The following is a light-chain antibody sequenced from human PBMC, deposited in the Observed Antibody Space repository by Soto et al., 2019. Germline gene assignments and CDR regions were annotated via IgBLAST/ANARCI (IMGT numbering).Light chain of an antibody. V-gene: IGKV3-20*01. Sequence: EIVLTQSPGTLSLSPGERATISCRASQSVSSNYITWYQQKPGQAPRRLIFGASSRATGIPDRFSGSGSGTDFTLTISRLEPEDFAVYYCQQYGSSPSTFGQGTKV. CDR2: GAS. CDR3: QQYGSSPST. J-gene: IGKJ1*01. CDR1: QSVSSNY.